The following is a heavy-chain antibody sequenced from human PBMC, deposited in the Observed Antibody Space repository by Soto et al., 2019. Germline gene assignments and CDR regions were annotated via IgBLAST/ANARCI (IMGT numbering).Heavy chain of an antibody. CDR1: GYTFTGYY. D-gene: IGHD3-9*01. J-gene: IGHJ5*02. V-gene: IGHV1-2*02. CDR3: ASDRTYYDILTGYYGRFYP. Sequence: ASVKVSCKASGYTFTGYYMHWVRQAPGQGLEWMGWINPNSGGTNYAQKFQGRVTMTRDTSISTAYMELSRLRSDDTAVYYCASDRTYYDILTGYYGRFYPWGQGTLVTVSS. CDR2: INPNSGGT.